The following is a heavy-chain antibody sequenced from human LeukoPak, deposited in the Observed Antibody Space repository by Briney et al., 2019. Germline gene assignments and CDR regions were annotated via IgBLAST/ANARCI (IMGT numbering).Heavy chain of an antibody. CDR2: IYSGGST. CDR3: ARAPRAIYYDYVWGSYRYTEDYFDY. J-gene: IGHJ4*02. V-gene: IGHV3-66*01. D-gene: IGHD3-16*02. CDR1: GFTVSSNY. Sequence: GVSLRLSCAASGFTVSSNYMSWVRQAPGKGLEWVSVIYSGGSTYYADSVKGRFTISRDNSKNTLYLQMNSLRAEDTAVYYCARAPRAIYYDYVWGSYRYTEDYFDYWGQGTLVTVSS.